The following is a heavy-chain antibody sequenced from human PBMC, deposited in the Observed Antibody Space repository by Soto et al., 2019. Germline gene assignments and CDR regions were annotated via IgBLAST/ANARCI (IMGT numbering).Heavy chain of an antibody. D-gene: IGHD5-12*01. CDR1: CCSISSGGYY. J-gene: IGHJ5*02. Sequence: QVQLQESGPGLVKPSQTLSLTCTVSCCSISSGGYYCSWIRQQPGKGLEWIGYISYSGSTYYNPSRKIRVTITVDTSKNQFSLKLSSVTAADTAVYYCARGGAGWLQGAYWFDPLGQGTLVTVSS. V-gene: IGHV4-31*03. CDR2: ISYSGST. CDR3: ARGGAGWLQGAYWFDP.